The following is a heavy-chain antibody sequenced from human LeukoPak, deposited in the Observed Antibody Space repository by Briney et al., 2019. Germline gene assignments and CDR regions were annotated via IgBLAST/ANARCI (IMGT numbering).Heavy chain of an antibody. CDR2: INSDGSST. CDR3: ARDRGYSPDV. D-gene: IGHD5-18*01. CDR1: GFTFSIYW. Sequence: GGSLRLSCAASGFTFSIYWMHWVRQGPGKGLVWVSHINSDGSSTTYADSVKGRFTISRYNAKNTLYLEMNSLRVEDTAVYYCARDRGYSPDVWGQGTTVTVSS. J-gene: IGHJ6*02. V-gene: IGHV3-74*01.